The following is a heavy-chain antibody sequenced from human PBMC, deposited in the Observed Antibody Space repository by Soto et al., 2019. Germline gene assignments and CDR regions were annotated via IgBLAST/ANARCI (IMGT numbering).Heavy chain of an antibody. Sequence: SVKVSCKASGYTFTSYYMHWVRQAPGQGLEWMGGIIPIFGTANYAQKFQGRVTITADESTSTAYMELSSLRSEDTAVYYCARDFSGSGNFDYWGQGTLVTVSS. CDR1: GYTFTSYY. J-gene: IGHJ4*02. CDR2: IIPIFGTA. CDR3: ARDFSGSGNFDY. V-gene: IGHV1-69*13. D-gene: IGHD2-15*01.